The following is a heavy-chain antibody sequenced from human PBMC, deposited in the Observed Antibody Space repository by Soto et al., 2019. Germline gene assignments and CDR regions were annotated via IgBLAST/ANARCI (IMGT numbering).Heavy chain of an antibody. Sequence: GPKLVNPTQTLTLTCTFSGVSLSTREVDVGWIRQPPGKALEWLALIYLDDYKRYSPSLKSRLTIAKDTSKNLVILIMTKMEPEDTATYYCANRAYYYGSGSYYTHWGQGILVTVSS. CDR1: GVSLSTREVD. CDR3: ANRAYYYGSGSYYTH. V-gene: IGHV2-5*02. CDR2: IYLDDYK. J-gene: IGHJ4*02. D-gene: IGHD3-10*01.